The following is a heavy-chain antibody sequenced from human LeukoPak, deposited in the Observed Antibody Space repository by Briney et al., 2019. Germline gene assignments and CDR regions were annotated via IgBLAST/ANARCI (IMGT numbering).Heavy chain of an antibody. CDR2: IKEDGSEK. J-gene: IGHJ6*03. CDR3: ARDLVRGRREYYYYMDV. CDR1: GFTFSSYW. D-gene: IGHD3-10*01. V-gene: IGHV3-7*01. Sequence: GGSLRLSCAASGFTFSSYWMTWVRQAPGKGLEWVANIKEDGSEKNYVDSVKGRFTISRDNAKNSLYLQMNSLRAEDTAVYYCARDLVRGRREYYYYMDVWGKGTTVTVSS.